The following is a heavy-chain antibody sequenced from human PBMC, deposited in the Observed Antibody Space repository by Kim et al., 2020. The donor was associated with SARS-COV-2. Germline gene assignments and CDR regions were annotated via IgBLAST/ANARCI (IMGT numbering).Heavy chain of an antibody. CDR3: ARQRFNDYGDSYYFDY. D-gene: IGHD4-17*01. V-gene: IGHV4-39*01. CDR1: GGSISSSSYY. CDR2: IYYSGST. Sequence: SETLSLTCTVSGGSISSSSYYWGWIRQPPGKGLEWIGSIYYSGSTYYNPSLKSRVTISVDTSKNQFPLKLSSVTAADTAVYYCARQRFNDYGDSYYFDYWGQGTLVTVSS. J-gene: IGHJ4*02.